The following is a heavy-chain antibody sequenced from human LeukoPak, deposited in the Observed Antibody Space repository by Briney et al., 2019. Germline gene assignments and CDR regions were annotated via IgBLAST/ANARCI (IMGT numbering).Heavy chain of an antibody. CDR2: IWYDGSNK. Sequence: PGGSLRLSCAASGFTFSSYGMHWVRQAPGKGLEWVAVIWYDGSNKYYAYSVKGRFTISRDNSKNTLYLQMNSLRAEDTAVYYCARDLGPYDYSNYGYWGQGTLVTVSS. D-gene: IGHD4-11*01. CDR3: ARDLGPYDYSNYGY. CDR1: GFTFSSYG. J-gene: IGHJ4*02. V-gene: IGHV3-33*01.